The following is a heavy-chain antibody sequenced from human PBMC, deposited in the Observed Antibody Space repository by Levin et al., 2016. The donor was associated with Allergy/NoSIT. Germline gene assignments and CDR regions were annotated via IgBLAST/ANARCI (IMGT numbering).Heavy chain of an antibody. CDR2: INPNSGGT. V-gene: IGHV1-2*02. CDR3: ARPQGSPYYYYYYGMDV. CDR1: GYTFTGYY. J-gene: IGHJ6*02. Sequence: ASVKVSCKASGYTFTGYYMHWVRQAPGQGLEWMGWINPNSGGTNYAQKFQGRVTMTRDTSISTAYMELSRLRSDDTAVYYCARPQGSPYYYYYYGMDVWGQGTTVTVSS.